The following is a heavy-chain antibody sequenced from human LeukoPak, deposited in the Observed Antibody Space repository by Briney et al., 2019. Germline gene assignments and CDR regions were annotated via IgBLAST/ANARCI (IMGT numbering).Heavy chain of an antibody. CDR2: ISSSSSTI. V-gene: IGHV3-48*01. Sequence: GGSLRLSCAASGFTFSNAWMNWVRQAPGKGLEWVSYISSSSSTIYYADSVKGRFTISRDNAKNSLYLQMNSLRAEDTAVYYCARDYDYSNYGPMDVWGKGTTVTVSS. J-gene: IGHJ6*04. CDR3: ARDYDYSNYGPMDV. D-gene: IGHD4-11*01. CDR1: GFTFSNAW.